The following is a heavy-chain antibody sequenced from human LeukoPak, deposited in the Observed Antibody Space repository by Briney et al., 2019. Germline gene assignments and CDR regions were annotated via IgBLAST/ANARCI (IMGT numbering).Heavy chain of an antibody. V-gene: IGHV4-59*01. CDR1: GGSISNYF. CDR2: MYYTGTS. D-gene: IGHD2-2*01. J-gene: IGHJ5*02. Sequence: SETLSLTCTVSGGSISNYFWNWIRQPPGKGLEWIGYMYYTGTSSYSPSLKSRVTISVDTSKNQFSLKLSSVTTADTAIYYCARGSIPTQNWFDPWGQGTPVTVSS. CDR3: ARGSIPTQNWFDP.